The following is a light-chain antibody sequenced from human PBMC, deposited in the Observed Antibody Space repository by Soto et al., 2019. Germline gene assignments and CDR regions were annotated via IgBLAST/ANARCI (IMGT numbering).Light chain of an antibody. CDR1: QSVSSY. Sequence: EIVLTQSPATLSLSPGERSTLSCMASQSVSSYLAWYQQKPGQAPRLLIYGASTRATGIPARFSGSGSGTEFTLTISSLQSEDFALYYCQEYTNWLITFAQGTRLEIK. V-gene: IGKV3-15*01. CDR2: GAS. J-gene: IGKJ5*01. CDR3: QEYTNWLIT.